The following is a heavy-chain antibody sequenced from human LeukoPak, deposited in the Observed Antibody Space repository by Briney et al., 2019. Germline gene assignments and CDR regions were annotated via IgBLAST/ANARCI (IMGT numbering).Heavy chain of an antibody. J-gene: IGHJ4*02. Sequence: GESLKISCKGSGYSFTSYWIGWVRQMPGKGLEWMGIIYPGDSDTRYSPSFQGQVTISADKSISTAYLQWSSLKASDTAMYYCARRPYYYDRSGYYYWDYWGQGTLVTVSS. D-gene: IGHD3-22*01. CDR3: ARRPYYYDRSGYYYWDY. CDR2: IYPGDSDT. CDR1: GYSFTSYW. V-gene: IGHV5-51*01.